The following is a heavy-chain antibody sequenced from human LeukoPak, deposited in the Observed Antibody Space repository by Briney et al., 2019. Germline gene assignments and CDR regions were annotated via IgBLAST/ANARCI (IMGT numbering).Heavy chain of an antibody. V-gene: IGHV4-34*01. CDR3: ARIAMNWFDP. Sequence: SETLSLTCAVDGGSFSGYYWSWIRQPPGKGLEWIGEINHGGSTNFNPSLKSRVTISVDTSKNQFSLKLSSVTAADPAVYYCARIAMNWFDPWGQGTLVTVSS. CDR2: INHGGST. J-gene: IGHJ5*02. CDR1: GGSFSGYY.